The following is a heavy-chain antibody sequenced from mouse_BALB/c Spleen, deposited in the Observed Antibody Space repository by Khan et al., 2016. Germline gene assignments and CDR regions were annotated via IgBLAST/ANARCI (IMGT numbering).Heavy chain of an antibody. D-gene: IGHD2-2*01. CDR2: IYPGDGDT. V-gene: IGHV1-80*01. J-gene: IGHJ3*01. CDR1: GYAFSSYW. Sequence: QMQLQQPGAELVRPGSSVKISCKASGYAFSSYWMNWVKQRPGQGLEWIGQIYPGDGDTNYNGKFKGKATLTADKSSSTAYMQLSSLTSEDSAVYFCAREGYGYDTFAYWGQGTLVTVSA. CDR3: AREGYGYDTFAY.